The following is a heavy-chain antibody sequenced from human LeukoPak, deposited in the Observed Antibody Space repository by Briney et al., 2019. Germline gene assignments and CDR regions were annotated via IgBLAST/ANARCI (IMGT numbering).Heavy chain of an antibody. Sequence: GGSLRLSCAASGFTFDDYAMHWVRQAPGKGLEWVSGISWNSGSIGYADSVKGRFTISRDNAKNSLYLQMNSLRAEDTALYYCAKGDYGDYGGNFGYWGQGTLVTVSS. V-gene: IGHV3-9*01. CDR3: AKGDYGDYGGNFGY. CDR2: ISWNSGSI. J-gene: IGHJ4*02. CDR1: GFTFDDYA. D-gene: IGHD4-17*01.